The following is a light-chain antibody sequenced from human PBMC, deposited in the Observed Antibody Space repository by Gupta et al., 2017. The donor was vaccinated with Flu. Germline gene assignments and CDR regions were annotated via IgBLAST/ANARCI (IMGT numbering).Light chain of an antibody. V-gene: IGLV3-21*02. CDR2: DDS. CDR1: NIGSKS. Sequence: SYALTQPPSVSVAPGQPARMTCGGNNIGSKSVHWYQQKPGQAPVVVVYDDSDRPSGIPERCSGSHSGNTATLTINRVDAGDEADYYCQVWDGGRDDSGLFGGGTKLTVL. J-gene: IGLJ2*01. CDR3: QVWDGGRDDSGL.